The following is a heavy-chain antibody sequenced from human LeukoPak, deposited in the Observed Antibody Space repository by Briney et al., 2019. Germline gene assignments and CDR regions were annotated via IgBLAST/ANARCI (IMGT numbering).Heavy chain of an antibody. CDR1: GFTFDDYA. V-gene: IGHV3-43D*03. CDR3: AKGLSSSGGDWFDP. Sequence: GGSLRLSCAASGFTFDDYAMHWVRQAPGKGLEWVSLISWDGGSTYYADSVKGRFTISRDNSKNSLYLQMNSLRAEDTALYYCAKGLSSSGGDWFDPRGQGTLVTVSS. CDR2: ISWDGGST. J-gene: IGHJ5*02. D-gene: IGHD6-6*01.